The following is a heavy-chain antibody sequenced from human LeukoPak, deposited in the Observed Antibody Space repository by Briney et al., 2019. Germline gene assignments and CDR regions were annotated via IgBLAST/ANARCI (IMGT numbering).Heavy chain of an antibody. D-gene: IGHD2-2*02. J-gene: IGHJ3*02. CDR2: IYYSGST. CDR1: GGSISSGGYY. CDR3: ARVVPAAIRARKAFDI. Sequence: SETLSLTCTVSGGSISSGGYYWSWVRQHPGKGLEWIGYIYYSGSTYYNPSLKSRVTISVDTSKNQFSLKLSSVTAADTAVYYCARVVPAAIRARKAFDIWGQGTMVTVSS. V-gene: IGHV4-31*03.